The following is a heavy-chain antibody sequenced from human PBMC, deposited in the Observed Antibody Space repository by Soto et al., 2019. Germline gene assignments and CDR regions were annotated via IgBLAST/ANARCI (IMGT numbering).Heavy chain of an antibody. CDR3: AKDRERRIAWGMDV. D-gene: IGHD2-21*01. J-gene: IGHJ6*02. CDR2: ISYDGSNK. CDR1: GFTFSSYG. Sequence: GGALRLSCAASGFTFSSYGMHWVRQAPGKGLEWVAVISYDGSNKYYADSVKGRFTISRDNSKNTLYLQMNSLRAEDTAVYYCAKDRERRIAWGMDVWGQGTTVTVSS. V-gene: IGHV3-30*18.